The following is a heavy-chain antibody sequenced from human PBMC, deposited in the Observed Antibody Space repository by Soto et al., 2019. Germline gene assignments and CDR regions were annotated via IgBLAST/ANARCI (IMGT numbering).Heavy chain of an antibody. V-gene: IGHV3-48*01. CDR1: GFDFSGHA. Sequence: GGSLRLSCAASGFDFSGHAMNWVRQVPGKGLEWVSHISRSSDTIYYADSVKGRFTISRDNAKNMVYLQMNSLRPEDTAVYYCVRGSGGLDSWGQGTVVTVSS. CDR2: ISRSSDTI. D-gene: IGHD3-16*01. J-gene: IGHJ4*02. CDR3: VRGSGGLDS.